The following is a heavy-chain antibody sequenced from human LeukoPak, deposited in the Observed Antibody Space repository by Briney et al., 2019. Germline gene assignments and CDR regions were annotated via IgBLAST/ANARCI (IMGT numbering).Heavy chain of an antibody. CDR2: ISAYNGNT. Sequence: GASVKVSCKASGYTFTSYGISWVRQAPGQGLEWMGWISAYNGNTNYAQKLQGRVTMTTDTSTSTAYMELRSLRSDDTAVYYCARRNSGSYYVNEFDYWGQGTLVTVSS. CDR3: ARRNSGSYYVNEFDY. D-gene: IGHD1-26*01. CDR1: GYTFTSYG. V-gene: IGHV1-18*01. J-gene: IGHJ4*02.